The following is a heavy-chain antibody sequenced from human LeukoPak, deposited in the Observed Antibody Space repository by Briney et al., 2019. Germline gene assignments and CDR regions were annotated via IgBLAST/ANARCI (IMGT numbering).Heavy chain of an antibody. CDR2: IYYSGST. J-gene: IGHJ4*02. Sequence: SETLSLTCTVSGGSISSGDYYWSWIRQAPGKGLEWIGYIYYSGSTYYNPSLKSRVTISVDTSKNQFSLKLSSVTAADTAEYYCARGSLYCGGDRSSCNFDYWGQGTLVTVSS. V-gene: IGHV4-30-4*08. CDR3: ARGSLYCGGDRSSCNFDY. D-gene: IGHD2-21*01. CDR1: GGSISSGDYY.